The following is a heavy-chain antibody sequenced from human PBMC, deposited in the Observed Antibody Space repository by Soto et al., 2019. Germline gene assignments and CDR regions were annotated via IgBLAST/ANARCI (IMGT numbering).Heavy chain of an antibody. V-gene: IGHV5-10-1*01. CDR2: IDPSDSYT. Sequence: GESLKISCKGSGYSFTSYWISWVRQMPGKGLEWMGRIDPSDSYTNYSPSFQGHVTISADKSISTAYLQWSGLKASDTAMYYCATSWVRYCSSTSCYPGYGMDVWGQGTTVTVSS. D-gene: IGHD2-2*01. J-gene: IGHJ6*02. CDR1: GYSFTSYW. CDR3: ATSWVRYCSSTSCYPGYGMDV.